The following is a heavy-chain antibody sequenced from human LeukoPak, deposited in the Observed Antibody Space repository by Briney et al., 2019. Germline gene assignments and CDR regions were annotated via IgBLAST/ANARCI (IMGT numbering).Heavy chain of an antibody. D-gene: IGHD3-22*01. CDR3: VRDGDIVVVITFDY. CDR2: ISGNGGNT. Sequence: GGSLRLSCATSGFTFTNYAMSWVRQAPGKGLEWVSAISGNGGNTYYADSVEGRFTISRDNSKNTLYLQMDRLRVEDSAVYYCVRDGDIVVVITFDYWGQGTLVTVSS. V-gene: IGHV3-23*01. J-gene: IGHJ4*02. CDR1: GFTFTNYA.